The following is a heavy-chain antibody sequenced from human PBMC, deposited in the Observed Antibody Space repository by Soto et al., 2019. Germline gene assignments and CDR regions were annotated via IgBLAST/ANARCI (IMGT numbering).Heavy chain of an antibody. CDR3: SRYFCGSCHTWFDP. Sequence: QVQLVESGGGVVQPGRSLRLSCAASGFTFSSYGMHWVRQAPGKGLEWVAVILYDGSNKYYADSVKGRFTISIDNSKNTLYLQTNCLRAEDTAVYYCSRYFCGSCHTWFDPWGQGTLVTVSS. D-gene: IGHD2-15*01. CDR1: GFTFSSYG. J-gene: IGHJ5*02. V-gene: IGHV3-33*01. CDR2: ILYDGSNK.